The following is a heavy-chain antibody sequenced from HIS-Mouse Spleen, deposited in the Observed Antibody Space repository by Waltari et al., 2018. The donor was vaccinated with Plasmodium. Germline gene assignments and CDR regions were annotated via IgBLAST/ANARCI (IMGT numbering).Heavy chain of an antibody. Sequence: QVQLVQSGAEVKKPAASAQVSCMASGYTFTVYSMHWVRQAAGPGLEWMGWRKPNSGGTNYAQKFQGRVTRTRDTSISTAYMELSRLRSDDTAVYYCARVLGYKAAAGTFVEYFQHWGQGTLVTVSS. CDR3: ARVLGYKAAAGTFVEYFQH. CDR1: GYTFTVYS. V-gene: IGHV1-2*02. CDR2: RKPNSGGT. D-gene: IGHD6-13*01. J-gene: IGHJ1*01.